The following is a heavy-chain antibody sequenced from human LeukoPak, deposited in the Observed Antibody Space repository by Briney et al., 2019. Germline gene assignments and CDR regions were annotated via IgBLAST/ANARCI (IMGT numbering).Heavy chain of an antibody. D-gene: IGHD3-10*01. CDR2: IWYDGSNK. CDR1: GFTFSNYG. V-gene: IGHV3-33*01. Sequence: SGGSLRLSCAAPGFTFSNYGMHWVRQAPGKGLEWVAVIWYDGSNKYYADSVKGRFTISRDNSKNTLYLQMNSLRAEDTAVYYCAGNYGPYYFDYWGQGTLVTVSS. CDR3: AGNYGPYYFDY. J-gene: IGHJ4*02.